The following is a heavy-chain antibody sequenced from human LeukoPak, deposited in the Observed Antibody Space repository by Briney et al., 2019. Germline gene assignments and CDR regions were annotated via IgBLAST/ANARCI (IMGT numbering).Heavy chain of an antibody. CDR3: ALNPYVGVNWFDP. J-gene: IGHJ5*02. CDR2: ISGSGGRT. Sequence: GGSLRPSCAASGFTFSSYAMSWVRQAPGKGLEWVSAISGSGGRTYYADSVKGRFTISRDNSKNTLYLQMTSLRAEDTAVYYCALNPYVGVNWFDPWGQGTLVTVSS. CDR1: GFTFSSYA. D-gene: IGHD3-16*01. V-gene: IGHV3-23*01.